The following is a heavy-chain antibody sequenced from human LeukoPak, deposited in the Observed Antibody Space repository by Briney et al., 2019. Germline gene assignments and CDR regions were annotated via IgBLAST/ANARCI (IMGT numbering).Heavy chain of an antibody. V-gene: IGHV4-31*03. D-gene: IGHD5-18*01. Sequence: SETLSLTCTVSGGSISSGGYYWSWIRQHPGKGLEWIGYIYYSGSTYYNPSLKSRVTISVDTSKNQFSLKLSSVTAADTAVYYCARGRYSYGFSDYWGQGTLVTVSS. CDR3: ARGRYSYGFSDY. CDR1: GGSISSGGYY. J-gene: IGHJ4*02. CDR2: IYYSGST.